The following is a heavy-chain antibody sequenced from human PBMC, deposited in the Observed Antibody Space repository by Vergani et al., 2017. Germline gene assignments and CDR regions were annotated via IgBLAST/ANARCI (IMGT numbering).Heavy chain of an antibody. J-gene: IGHJ4*02. V-gene: IGHV4-4*07. CDR2: IYTSGST. D-gene: IGHD4-17*01. Sequence: QVQLQESGPGLVKPSETLSLTCTVSGGSLSRYYWSWIRQPAGKGLGWMGRIYTSGSTNYNPSLKSRATMSVDTSKNQFSLKPSSVTAADTAVYYCAKNGDSDLDYWGQGTLVTVSS. CDR3: AKNGDSDLDY. CDR1: GGSLSRYY.